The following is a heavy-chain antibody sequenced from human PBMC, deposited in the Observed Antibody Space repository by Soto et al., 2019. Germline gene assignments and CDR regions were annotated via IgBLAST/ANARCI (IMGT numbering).Heavy chain of an antibody. J-gene: IGHJ4*02. Sequence: PGGSLRLSCAASGFTFSSYAMSWVRQAPGKGLEWVSAISGSGGSTYYADSVKGRFTISRDNSKNTLYLQMNSLRAEDTAVYYCAKGGLWFGESWPLGYWGQGTLVTVSS. CDR1: GFTFSSYA. D-gene: IGHD3-10*01. CDR3: AKGGLWFGESWPLGY. V-gene: IGHV3-23*01. CDR2: ISGSGGST.